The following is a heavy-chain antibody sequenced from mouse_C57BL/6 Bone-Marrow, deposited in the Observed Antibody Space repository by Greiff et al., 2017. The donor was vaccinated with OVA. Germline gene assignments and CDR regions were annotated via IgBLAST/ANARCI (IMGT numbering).Heavy chain of an antibody. CDR2: IDPSDSYT. Sequence: VQLQQPGAELVMPGASVKLSCKASGYTFTSYWMHWVKQRPGQGLEWIGEIDPSDSYTNYNQKFKGKSTLTVDKSSSTAYMQLSSLTSEDSAVYYCAVYYDYGWFAYWGQGTLVTVSA. CDR1: GYTFTSYW. V-gene: IGHV1-69*01. CDR3: AVYYDYGWFAY. J-gene: IGHJ3*01. D-gene: IGHD2-4*01.